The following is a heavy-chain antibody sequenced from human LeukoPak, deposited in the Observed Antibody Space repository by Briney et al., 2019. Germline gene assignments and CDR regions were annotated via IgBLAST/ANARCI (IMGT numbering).Heavy chain of an antibody. CDR3: ASITMVREGY. Sequence: PSETLSLTCTVSGDSISSGDYYWSWIRQPPGKGLEWIGEINHSGSTNYNPSLKSRVTISVNTSKNQFSLRLSSVTAADTAVYYCASITMVREGYWGQGTLVTVSS. J-gene: IGHJ4*02. D-gene: IGHD3-10*01. CDR1: GDSISSGDYY. V-gene: IGHV4-39*07. CDR2: INHSGST.